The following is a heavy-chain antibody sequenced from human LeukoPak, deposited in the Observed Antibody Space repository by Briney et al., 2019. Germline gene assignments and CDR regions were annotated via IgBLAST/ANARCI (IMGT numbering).Heavy chain of an antibody. CDR3: ARDYQSGSYYDYYFDY. CDR1: GFTFSSYA. V-gene: IGHV3-30-3*01. CDR2: IPYDGSNK. D-gene: IGHD1-26*01. Sequence: QPGRCLRLSCAASGFTFSSYAMHWVRQAPGKGLEWVAVIPYDGSNKYYADSVKGRFTISRDNSKNTLYLQMNSLRAEDTAVYYCARDYQSGSYYDYYFDYWGQGTLVTVSS. J-gene: IGHJ4*02.